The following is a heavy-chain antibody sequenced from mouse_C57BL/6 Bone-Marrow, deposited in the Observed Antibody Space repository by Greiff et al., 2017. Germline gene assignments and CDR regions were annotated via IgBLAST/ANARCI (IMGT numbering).Heavy chain of an antibody. J-gene: IGHJ2*01. CDR1: GYSITSGYY. V-gene: IGHV3-6*01. CDR2: ISYDGSN. Sequence: EVQLQQSGPGLVKPSQSLSLTCSVTGYSITSGYYWNWIRQFPGNKLEWMGYISYDGSNNYNPSLKNRISITRDTSKNQFFLKLNSVTTEDTATYYCARGLPQYFDYWGQGTTLTVSS. CDR3: ARGLPQYFDY. D-gene: IGHD2-2*01.